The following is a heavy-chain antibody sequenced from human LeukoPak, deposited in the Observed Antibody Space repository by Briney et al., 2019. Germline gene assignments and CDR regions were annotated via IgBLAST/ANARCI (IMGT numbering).Heavy chain of an antibody. CDR1: GYTFTSYG. J-gene: IGHJ4*02. D-gene: IGHD1-26*01. Sequence: ASVKVSCTASGYTFTSYGISWVRQAPGQGLEWMGWIRNYNGNTKYAQKLQGRVTMTTDTSTSTAYMELRSLRSDDTAVYYCAREDIVGPRGDLDYWGQGTLVTVSS. CDR2: IRNYNGNT. CDR3: AREDIVGPRGDLDY. V-gene: IGHV1-18*01.